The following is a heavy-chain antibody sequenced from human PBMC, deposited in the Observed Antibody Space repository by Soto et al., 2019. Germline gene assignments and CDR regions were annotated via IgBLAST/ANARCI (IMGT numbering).Heavy chain of an antibody. CDR3: ARAQAIYGSMDWYFGV. D-gene: IGHD2-21*01. CDR2: ISFDSRDQ. Sequence: QVQLVESGGGVVQPGRSLRLSCAASGFTFNTNDMHWVRQAPGKGLEWVAMISFDSRDQYYADSFKGRFTISRDNSENTVYLQMYSLRVDVTGVFFCARAQAIYGSMDWYFGVWGRGTLVTVSS. CDR1: GFTFNTND. V-gene: IGHV3-30*03. J-gene: IGHJ2*01.